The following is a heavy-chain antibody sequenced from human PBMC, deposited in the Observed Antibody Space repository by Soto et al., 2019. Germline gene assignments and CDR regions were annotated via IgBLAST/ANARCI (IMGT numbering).Heavy chain of an antibody. D-gene: IGHD4-17*01. CDR2: ISSTSTYI. J-gene: IGHJ4*02. Sequence: VQLVESGGGLVKPGGSLRLSCTASGFTFSTYTMNWVRQAPGKGLEWVSSISSTSTYIFNADSVKGRFTISRDNAKNSRFLEMSSLRAEDTAVYYCARGEDIGEPPFDYWGKGTLVTVSS. V-gene: IGHV3-21*01. CDR3: ARGEDIGEPPFDY. CDR1: GFTFSTYT.